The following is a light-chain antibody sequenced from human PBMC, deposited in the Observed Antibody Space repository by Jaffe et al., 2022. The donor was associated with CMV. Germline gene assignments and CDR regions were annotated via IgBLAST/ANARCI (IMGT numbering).Light chain of an antibody. CDR2: AAA. CDR3: QQSYSTPYT. J-gene: IGKJ2*01. CDR1: QSVTTY. V-gene: IGKV1-39*01. Sequence: DIQMTQSPSSLSASIGDRVTITCRASQSVTTYLNWYQQKPGKAPKLLIFAAASLQSGVPSRFSGSGSETHFTLTISSLQPEDFATYYCQQSYSTPYTFGQGTKLDIK.